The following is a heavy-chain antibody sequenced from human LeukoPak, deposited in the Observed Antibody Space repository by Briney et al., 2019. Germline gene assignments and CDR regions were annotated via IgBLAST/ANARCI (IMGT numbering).Heavy chain of an antibody. CDR2: IYSTTTYI. Sequence: GGSLRLSCAASGFTFSSYSMNWVRQAPGKGLEWVSSIYSTTTYIYYADSVKGRFTIPRDNAENSLYLQMNSLRAEDTAVYYCARDQFIHAFDIWGQGTMVTVSS. J-gene: IGHJ3*02. D-gene: IGHD5-24*01. V-gene: IGHV3-21*01. CDR1: GFTFSSYS. CDR3: ARDQFIHAFDI.